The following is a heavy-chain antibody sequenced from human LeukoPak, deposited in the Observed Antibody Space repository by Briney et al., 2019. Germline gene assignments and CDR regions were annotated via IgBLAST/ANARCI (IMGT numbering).Heavy chain of an antibody. CDR2: ISGSGGST. CDR3: AKDLRWAVPAAIRNDY. D-gene: IGHD2-2*02. J-gene: IGHJ4*02. CDR1: GFTFSSYA. V-gene: IGHV3-23*01. Sequence: GGSLRLSCAASGFTFSSYAMSWVRQAPGKGLEWVSAISGSGGSTYYADSVKGRFTISRDNSKSTLYLQMNSLRAEDTAVYYCAKDLRWAVPAAIRNDYWGQGTLVTVSS.